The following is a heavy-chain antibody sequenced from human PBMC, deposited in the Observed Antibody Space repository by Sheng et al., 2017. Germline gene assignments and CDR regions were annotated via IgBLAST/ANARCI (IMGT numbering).Heavy chain of an antibody. V-gene: IGHV3-66*01. Sequence: EVQLVESGGGLVQPGGSLRLSCAASGFTVSSNYMSWVRQAPGKGLEWVSVIYSGGSTYYADSVKGRFTISRDNSKNTLYLQMNSLRAEDTAVYYCARDTYYYDRAFDIWGQGTMVTVSS. CDR3: ARDTYYYDRAFDI. J-gene: IGHJ3*02. CDR1: GFTVSSNY. D-gene: IGHD3-22*01. CDR2: IYSGGST.